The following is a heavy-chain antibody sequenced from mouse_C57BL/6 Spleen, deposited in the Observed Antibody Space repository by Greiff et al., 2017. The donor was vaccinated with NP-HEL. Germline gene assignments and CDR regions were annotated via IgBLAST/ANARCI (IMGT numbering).Heavy chain of an antibody. J-gene: IGHJ4*01. CDR2: IDPSDSYT. Sequence: VQLQQPGAELVKPGASVKLSCKASGYTFTSYWMQWVKQRPGQGLEWIGEIDPSDSYTNYNQKFKGKATLTVDTSSSTAYMQLSSLTSEDSAVYYCARLGRGDYAMDYWGQGTSVTVSS. D-gene: IGHD4-1*01. V-gene: IGHV1-50*01. CDR3: ARLGRGDYAMDY. CDR1: GYTFTSYW.